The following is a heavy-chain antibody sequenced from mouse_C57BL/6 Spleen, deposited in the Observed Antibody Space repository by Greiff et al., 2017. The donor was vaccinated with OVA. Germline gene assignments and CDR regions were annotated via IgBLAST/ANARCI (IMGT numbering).Heavy chain of an antibody. D-gene: IGHD1-1*01. Sequence: QVQLQQPGAELVKPGASVKLSCKASGYTFTSYWMQWVKQRPGQGLEWIGEIDPSDSYTNYNQKFKGKATLTVDPSSSTAYMQLSSLTSEDSAVYYCARRGFTTVVAYYWYFDVWGTGTTVTVSS. CDR2: IDPSDSYT. V-gene: IGHV1-50*01. CDR1: GYTFTSYW. J-gene: IGHJ1*03. CDR3: ARRGFTTVVAYYWYFDV.